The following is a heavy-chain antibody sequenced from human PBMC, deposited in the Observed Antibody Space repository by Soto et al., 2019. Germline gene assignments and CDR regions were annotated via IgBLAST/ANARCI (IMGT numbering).Heavy chain of an antibody. CDR2: VNAIVSMS. J-gene: IGHJ4*02. CDR1: GDTFNFYS. V-gene: IGHV1-69*02. Sequence: QVQLVQSGAEVKRPGSSVKVSCKASGDTFNFYSINWVRQAPGLGLEWMGRVNAIVSMSNYAQKFQGRVTMTADKSTSTASMELSSLRAEDTAIYYCASSYGSGYRACDYWGQGALVTVCS. D-gene: IGHD3-10*01. CDR3: ASSYGSGYRACDY.